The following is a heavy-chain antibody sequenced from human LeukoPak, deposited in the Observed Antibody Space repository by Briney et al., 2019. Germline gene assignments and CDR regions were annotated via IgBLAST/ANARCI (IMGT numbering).Heavy chain of an antibody. D-gene: IGHD1-1*01. CDR1: GFTFSTYA. J-gene: IGHJ3*02. Sequence: GGSLRLSCAASGFTFSTYAISWVRQAPGKGLEWVSCISSTSNYIFYADPVKGRFTISRDNSKNTLYLQMNSLRAEDSAEYYCAKSLLTTATGTGRAFDIWGQGTMVTVSA. V-gene: IGHV3-21*04. CDR2: ISSTSNYI. CDR3: AKSLLTTATGTGRAFDI.